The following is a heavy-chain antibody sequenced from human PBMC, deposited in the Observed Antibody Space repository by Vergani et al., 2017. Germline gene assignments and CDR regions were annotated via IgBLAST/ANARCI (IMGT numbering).Heavy chain of an antibody. CDR1: GFTFSSYA. J-gene: IGHJ5*02. Sequence: EVQLLESGGGLVQPGGSLRLSCAASGFTFSSYAMSWVRQAPGKGLEWVSAISGSGGSTYYADSVKGRFTISRDNSQNTLYLQMNSLRAEDTAVYYCARDGIVATITAWFDPWGQGTLVTVSS. D-gene: IGHD5-12*01. CDR2: ISGSGGST. V-gene: IGHV3-23*01. CDR3: ARDGIVATITAWFDP.